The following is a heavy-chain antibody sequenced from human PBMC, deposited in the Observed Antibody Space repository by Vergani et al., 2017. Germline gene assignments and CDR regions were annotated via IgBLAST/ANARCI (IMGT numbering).Heavy chain of an antibody. D-gene: IGHD3-22*01. CDR1: GFTFDDYA. CDR2: ISWNSGSI. V-gene: IGHV3-9*01. CDR3: AKTRRPGHYYDSSGHYLSSAFDI. Sequence: EVQLVESGGGLVQPGRSLRLSCAASGFTFDDYAMHWVRQAPGKGLEWVSGISWNSGSIGYADSVKGRFTISRDNAKNSLYLQMNSLRAEDTAVYYCAKTRRPGHYYDSSGHYLSSAFDIWGQGTMVTVSS. J-gene: IGHJ3*02.